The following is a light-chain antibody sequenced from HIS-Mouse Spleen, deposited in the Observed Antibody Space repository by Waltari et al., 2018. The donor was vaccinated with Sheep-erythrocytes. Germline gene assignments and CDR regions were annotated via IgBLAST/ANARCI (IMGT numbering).Light chain of an antibody. J-gene: IGKJ3*01. Sequence: DIVMTQSPSSLSASVGDRVTITCRASQSISSYLNWYQQKPGKAPKLLIYAASSLQSGVPSRFSGSVSGTDFTLTISSLQPEDFATYYCQQSYSTPQFTFGPGTKVDIK. CDR3: QQSYSTPQFT. CDR2: AAS. CDR1: QSISSY. V-gene: IGKV1-39*01.